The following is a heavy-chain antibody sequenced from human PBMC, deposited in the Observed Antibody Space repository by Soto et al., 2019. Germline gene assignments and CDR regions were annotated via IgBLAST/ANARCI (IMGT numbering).Heavy chain of an antibody. D-gene: IGHD6-6*01. J-gene: IGHJ6*03. Sequence: QVQLLQSGAEVKKPGASVKVSCKASGYTFTNYGITWVRQAPGQGLEWMSGIGAYNGNTHYTQRLQGRVIMTTDTYTSTAHMEVRGLRADDAAVYYWARVQQLVGYFYTYMDVWGKGTTVTVSS. CDR2: IGAYNGNT. CDR1: GYTFTNYG. V-gene: IGHV1-18*01. CDR3: ARVQQLVGYFYTYMDV.